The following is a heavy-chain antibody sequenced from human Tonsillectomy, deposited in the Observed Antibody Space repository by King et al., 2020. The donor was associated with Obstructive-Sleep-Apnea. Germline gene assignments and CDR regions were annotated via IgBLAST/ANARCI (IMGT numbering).Heavy chain of an antibody. CDR1: GFSLSNARMG. J-gene: IGHJ4*02. Sequence: TLKESGPVLVKPTETLTLTCTVSGFSLSNARMGVSWIRQPPAKALEWLAHIFSNDEKSYSKSLKSRLTISKDTSKSQVVLTMTNMDPVDTATYYCARIVTMVRGVDYWGQGTLVTVSS. V-gene: IGHV2-26*01. CDR2: IFSNDEK. D-gene: IGHD3-10*01. CDR3: ARIVTMVRGVDY.